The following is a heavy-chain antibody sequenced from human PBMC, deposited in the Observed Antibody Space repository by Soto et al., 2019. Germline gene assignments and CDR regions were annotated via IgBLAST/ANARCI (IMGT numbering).Heavy chain of an antibody. CDR3: ARGRSGYFNYYYYMDV. D-gene: IGHD3-3*01. CDR1: GGSFSGYY. Sequence: QVQLQQWGAGLLKPSETLSLTCAVYGGSFSGYYLSWIRQPPGKGLEWIGEINHSGSTNYNPSLKSRVTISVDTSKNQFSLKLSSVTAADTAVYYCARGRSGYFNYYYYMDVWVKGTTVTVSS. V-gene: IGHV4-34*01. CDR2: INHSGST. J-gene: IGHJ6*03.